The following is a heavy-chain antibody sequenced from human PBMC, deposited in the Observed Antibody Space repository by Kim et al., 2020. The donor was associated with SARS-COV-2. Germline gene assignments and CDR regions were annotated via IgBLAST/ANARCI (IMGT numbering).Heavy chain of an antibody. CDR1: GGSISSSSYY. V-gene: IGHV4-39*01. CDR2: IYYSGST. Sequence: SETLSLTCTVSGGSISSSSYYWGWIRQPPGKGLEWIGSIYYSGSTYYNPSLKSRVTISVDTYKNQFSLKMSSVTAADTAVYYCARPVYSSRWSTVSAPSTRKQPGWFDPWGQGTLVTVSS. D-gene: IGHD6-13*01. J-gene: IGHJ5*02. CDR3: ARPVYSSRWSTVSAPSTRKQPGWFDP.